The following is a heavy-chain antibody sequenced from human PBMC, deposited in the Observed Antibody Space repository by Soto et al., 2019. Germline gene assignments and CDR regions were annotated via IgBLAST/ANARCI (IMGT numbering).Heavy chain of an antibody. CDR1: GFTFGSYT. D-gene: IGHD3-10*01. V-gene: IGHV3-43*01. CDR2: ISWNGGSS. CDR3: QKNKQAHGSGGGHV. Sequence: EEQLVESGGAVVQPGGSLRLSCEASGFTFGSYTMHWVRQAPGKGLEWVSLISWNGGSSFYADSVKGRFTIPRDNSRDTLYPKKNSLRPKDSALYYCQKNKQAHGSGGGHVRGHGTTVTVSS. J-gene: IGHJ6*02.